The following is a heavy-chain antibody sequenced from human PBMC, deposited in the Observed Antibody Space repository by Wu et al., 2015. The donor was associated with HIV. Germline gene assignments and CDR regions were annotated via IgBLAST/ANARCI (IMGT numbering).Heavy chain of an antibody. D-gene: IGHD2-21*02. CDR3: ARGNCGGDCSSFYYYYYGMDI. J-gene: IGHJ6*02. Sequence: QVQLVQSGAEMKKPGASVKVSCQASGYTFTIYDINWVRQAPGQGLEWMGWMNPNSGNTGYAQKFQGRVTMTRNTSIGTAYMELSSLRSEDTAVYYCARGNCGGDCSSFYYYYYGMDIWGQGTTVTVSS. CDR1: GYTFTIYD. CDR2: MNPNSGNT. V-gene: IGHV1-8*01.